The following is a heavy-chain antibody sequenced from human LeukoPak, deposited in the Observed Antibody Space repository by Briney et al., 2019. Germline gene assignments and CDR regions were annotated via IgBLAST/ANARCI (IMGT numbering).Heavy chain of an antibody. D-gene: IGHD6-13*01. CDR2: IIPIFGTA. V-gene: IGHV1-69*13. Sequence: SVKVSCKASGGTFSSYAISWVRQAPGQGLEWMGGIIPIFGTANYAQKFQGRVTITADESTSTAYMELSSLRSEDTAVYYCAREAGGYSSSGGLFDYWGQGTLVTVSS. J-gene: IGHJ4*02. CDR3: AREAGGYSSSGGLFDY. CDR1: GGTFSSYA.